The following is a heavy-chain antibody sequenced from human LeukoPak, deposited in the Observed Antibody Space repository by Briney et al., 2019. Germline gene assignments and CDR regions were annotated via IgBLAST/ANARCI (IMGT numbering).Heavy chain of an antibody. CDR2: IKQDGSEK. CDR3: ARGKTYDFWSGDPYYFDY. D-gene: IGHD3-3*01. V-gene: IGHV3-7*01. Sequence: GGSLRLSCVASGFTFSSYWMSWVRQAPGKGLEWVANIKQDGSEKYYVDSVKGRFTISRDNAKNSLYLQMNSLRAEDTAVYYCARGKTYDFWSGDPYYFDYWGQGTLVTVSS. J-gene: IGHJ4*02. CDR1: GFTFSSYW.